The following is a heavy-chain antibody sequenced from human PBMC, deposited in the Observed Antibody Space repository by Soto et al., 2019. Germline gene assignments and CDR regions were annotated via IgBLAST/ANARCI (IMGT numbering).Heavy chain of an antibody. Sequence: EVQLLESGGGLVQPGGSLRLSCAASGFTFSSYAMSWVRQAPGKGLEWVSAISGSGGSTYYADSVKGRFTNSRDNSKNTLYLQMNSLRAEDTAVYYCAIYGDYGRSFDYWGQGTLVTVSS. D-gene: IGHD4-17*01. V-gene: IGHV3-23*01. CDR1: GFTFSSYA. J-gene: IGHJ4*02. CDR3: AIYGDYGRSFDY. CDR2: ISGSGGST.